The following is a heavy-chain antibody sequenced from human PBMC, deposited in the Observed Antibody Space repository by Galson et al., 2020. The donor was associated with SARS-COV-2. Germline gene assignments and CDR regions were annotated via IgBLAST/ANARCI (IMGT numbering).Heavy chain of an antibody. CDR1: GFTFSSYS. J-gene: IGHJ4*02. CDR2: INSRSNYI. Sequence: GGSLRLSCAASGFTFSSYSMSWVRQAPGKGLEWVSTINSRSNYIYYADSLKGRFTVSRDNAKNSLYLQMNSLRAEDTAIYYCARRSLGYGSGTKRDYWGQGTLVTVSS. CDR3: ARRSLGYGSGTKRDY. D-gene: IGHD3-10*01. V-gene: IGHV3-21*01.